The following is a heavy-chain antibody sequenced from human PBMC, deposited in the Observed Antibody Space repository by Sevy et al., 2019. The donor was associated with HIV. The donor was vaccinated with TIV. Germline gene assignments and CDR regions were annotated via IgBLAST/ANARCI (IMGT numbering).Heavy chain of an antibody. J-gene: IGHJ4*02. CDR2: IGYDGSNK. CDR1: GFTPSTYG. D-gene: IGHD2-8*01. CDR3: ARDPRMYGDYLLGYFDY. V-gene: IGHV3-33*01. Sequence: GGSLRLSCAASGFTPSTYGMHWVRQAPGKGLEWVAVIGYDGSNKYYADSVKGRFTISRDNSKNTLFLQMDSLIAEDTAVYYCARDPRMYGDYLLGYFDYWGQGTLVTVSS.